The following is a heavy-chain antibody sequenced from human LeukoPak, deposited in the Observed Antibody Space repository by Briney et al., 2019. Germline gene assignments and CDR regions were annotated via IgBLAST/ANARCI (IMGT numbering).Heavy chain of an antibody. Sequence: ASVKVSCKASGGTSSSYTIVWVRQAPGQGLELMGRIIPVLRRTHYAQKFQGRVTITADRITSTAYMELSSLRSEDTAVYYCARSESDFFVDYWGQGTLVTVSS. J-gene: IGHJ4*02. D-gene: IGHD3-3*01. CDR2: IIPVLRRT. CDR3: ARSESDFFVDY. V-gene: IGHV1-69*02. CDR1: GGTSSSYT.